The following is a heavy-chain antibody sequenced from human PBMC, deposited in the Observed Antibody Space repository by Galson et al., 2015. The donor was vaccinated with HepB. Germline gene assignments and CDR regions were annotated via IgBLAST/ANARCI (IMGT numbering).Heavy chain of an antibody. CDR2: IYSGGST. Sequence: SPTCAVSGGSISGYYWSWMRQPPGKGLEWIGYIYSGGSTNYNPSLKSRVTMSVDRSKNGFSLSLRSVTAADTAVYYCARQIRYSSPDYWGQGTLVIVSS. CDR3: ARQIRYSSPDY. CDR1: GGSISGYY. J-gene: IGHJ4*02. V-gene: IGHV4-59*01. D-gene: IGHD1-14*01.